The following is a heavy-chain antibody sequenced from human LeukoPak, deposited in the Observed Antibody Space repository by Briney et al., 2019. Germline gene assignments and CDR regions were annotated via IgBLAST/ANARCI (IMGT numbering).Heavy chain of an antibody. CDR3: ARRGRYYYRSGSYPNWFDP. V-gene: IGHV4-34*01. CDR2: INHSGST. J-gene: IGHJ5*02. Sequence: PSETLSLTCAVYGGSFSGYYWSWIRQPPGKGLEWIGEINHSGSTNYNPSLKRRVTISVDTSKNQFSLKLSSVTAADTAVYYCARRGRYYYRSGSYPNWFDPWGQGTLVTVSS. CDR1: GGSFSGYY. D-gene: IGHD3-10*01.